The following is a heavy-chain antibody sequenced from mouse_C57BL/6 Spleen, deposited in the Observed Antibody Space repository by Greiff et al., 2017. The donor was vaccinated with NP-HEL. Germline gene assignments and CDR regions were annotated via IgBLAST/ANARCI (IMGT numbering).Heavy chain of an antibody. CDR2: IYPGDGAT. J-gene: IGHJ1*03. V-gene: IGHV1-82*01. CDR3: ARGGLYDGYYVGYWYFDV. Sequence: QVQLQQSGPELVKPGASVKISCKASGYAFSSSWMNWVKQRPGKGLEWIGRIYPGDGATNYNGTFKGKATLTADKSSSTAYMQLSSLTSEDSAVYFCARGGLYDGYYVGYWYFDVWGTGTTVTVSS. CDR1: GYAFSSSW. D-gene: IGHD2-3*01.